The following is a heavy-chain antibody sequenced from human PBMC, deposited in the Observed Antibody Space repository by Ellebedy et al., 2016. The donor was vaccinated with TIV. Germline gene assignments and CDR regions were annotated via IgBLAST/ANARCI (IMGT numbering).Heavy chain of an antibody. V-gene: IGHV5-51*01. CDR3: ARGAGGSRSTEYFQH. Sequence: KVSCKGSGYSFTSYWIGWARQLPGKGLEWMGIIYPGDSDTRYSPSFQGQVTISADKSISTAYLQWSSLKASDTAMCYCARGAGGSRSTEYFQHWGQGTLVTVSS. D-gene: IGHD3-16*01. J-gene: IGHJ1*01. CDR1: GYSFTSYW. CDR2: IYPGDSDT.